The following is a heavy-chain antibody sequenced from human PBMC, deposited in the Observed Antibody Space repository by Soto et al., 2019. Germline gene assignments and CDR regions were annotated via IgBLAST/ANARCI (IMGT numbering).Heavy chain of an antibody. V-gene: IGHV4-59*01. J-gene: IGHJ4*02. D-gene: IGHD6-19*01. CDR2: IFYSGSI. CDR1: GGSISNYY. CDR3: ARVRGSSGWLDY. Sequence: SETLSLTCTVSGGSISNYYWSWIRQPPGKGLEWIGYIFYSGSINYNPSLKSRVTISVDTSKSQFSLKLSSVTAADTAVYYCARVRGSSGWLDYWGQGTLVTVSS.